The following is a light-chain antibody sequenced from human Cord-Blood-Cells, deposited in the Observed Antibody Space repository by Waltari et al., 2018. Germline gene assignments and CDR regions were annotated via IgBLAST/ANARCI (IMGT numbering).Light chain of an antibody. J-gene: IGLJ3*02. V-gene: IGLV2-23*01. Sequence: QSALTQPASVSGSPGPSITISCTGTSSDVGSYNLVSWYQQHPGKAPKLMIYEGSKRPSAVSNRFSGSKSGNTASLTISGLQAEDEADYYCCSYAGSSTWVFGGGTKLTVL. CDR3: CSYAGSSTWV. CDR2: EGS. CDR1: SSDVGSYNL.